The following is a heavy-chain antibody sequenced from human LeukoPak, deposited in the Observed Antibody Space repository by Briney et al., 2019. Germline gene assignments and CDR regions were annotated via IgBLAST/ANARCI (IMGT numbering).Heavy chain of an antibody. CDR3: ARASHWNQLHYFDY. V-gene: IGHV4-4*02. D-gene: IGHD1-1*01. J-gene: IGHJ4*02. CDR1: GGSISSSNW. CDR2: IYHSGST. Sequence: SETLSLTCAVSGGSISSSNWWSWVRQPPGKGLEWIGEIYHSGSTNYNPSLKSRVTISVDKSKNQFSLKLSSVTAADTAVYYCARASHWNQLHYFDYWGQGTLVTVSS.